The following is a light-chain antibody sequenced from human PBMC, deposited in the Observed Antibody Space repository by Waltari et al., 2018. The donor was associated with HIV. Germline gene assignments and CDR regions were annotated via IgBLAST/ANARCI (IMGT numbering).Light chain of an antibody. Sequence: SSELTQDPVVSVALGQTVTITCQGDSLSSYYATWYQQKPGQAPLLVFFGKTSRPPGIPDRFSGSNSRNKASLPITGAQAEEEADYYCYTRDSTTNHRVFGGGTKLTVL. J-gene: IGLJ2*01. V-gene: IGLV3-19*01. CDR2: GKT. CDR3: YTRDSTTNHRV. CDR1: SLSSYY.